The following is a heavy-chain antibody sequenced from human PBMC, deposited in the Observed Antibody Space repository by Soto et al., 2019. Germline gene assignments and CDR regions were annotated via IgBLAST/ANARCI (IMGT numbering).Heavy chain of an antibody. D-gene: IGHD2-15*01. V-gene: IGHV1-2*04. CDR2: INPNSGGT. CDR1: GYTFTGYY. CDR3: ARGGDLYCSGGSCYSWFDP. Sequence: QVQLVQSGAEVKKPGASVKVSCKASGYTFTGYYMHWLRQAPGQGLEWMGWINPNSGGTNYAQKFQGWVTMTRDTSISTAYMELSRLRSDDTAVYYCARGGDLYCSGGSCYSWFDPWGQGTLVTVSS. J-gene: IGHJ5*02.